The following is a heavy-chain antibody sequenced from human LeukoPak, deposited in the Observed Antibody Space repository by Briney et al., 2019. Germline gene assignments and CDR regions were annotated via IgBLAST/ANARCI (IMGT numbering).Heavy chain of an antibody. CDR1: GGSFSSYY. Sequence: SETLSLTCAVYGGSFSSYYWSWIRQPPGKGLEWIGEINHSGSTNYNPSLKSRVTISVDTSKNHFSLKLSSVTAADTAVYYCARLTGFSTRYRVYWGQGTLVTVSS. CDR3: ARLTGFSTRYRVY. D-gene: IGHD6-13*01. V-gene: IGHV4-34*01. J-gene: IGHJ4*02. CDR2: INHSGST.